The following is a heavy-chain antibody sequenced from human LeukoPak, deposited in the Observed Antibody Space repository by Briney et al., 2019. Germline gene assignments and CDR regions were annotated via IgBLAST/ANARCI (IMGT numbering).Heavy chain of an antibody. Sequence: GGSLRLSCAASGFTFSSYAMSWVRQAPGKGLEWVSAISGSGGGTYYADSVKGRFTISRDNSKNTLYLQMNSLRAEDTAVYYRAKDTRGSYSWFDPWGQGTLVTVSS. V-gene: IGHV3-23*01. CDR3: AKDTRGSYSWFDP. CDR2: ISGSGGGT. J-gene: IGHJ5*02. CDR1: GFTFSSYA. D-gene: IGHD1-26*01.